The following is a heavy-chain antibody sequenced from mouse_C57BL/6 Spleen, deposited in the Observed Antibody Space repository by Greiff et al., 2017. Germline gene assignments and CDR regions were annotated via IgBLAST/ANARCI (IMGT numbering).Heavy chain of an antibody. CDR1: GYTFTSYS. J-gene: IGHJ4*01. V-gene: IGHV1-4*01. D-gene: IGHD1-2*01. Sequence: VKLVESGAELARPGASVKMSCKASGYTFTSYSMHWVKQRPGQGLEWIGYINPSSGYTKYNQKFKDKATLTADKSSSTAYMQLSSLTSEDSAVYYCARSALLGYWGQGTSVTVSS. CDR3: ARSALLGY. CDR2: INPSSGYT.